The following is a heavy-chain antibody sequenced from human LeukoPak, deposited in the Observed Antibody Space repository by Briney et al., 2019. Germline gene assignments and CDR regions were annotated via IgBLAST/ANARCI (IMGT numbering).Heavy chain of an antibody. CDR3: ARLDGFNY. V-gene: IGHV3-7*01. CDR2: IKRDGSEK. Sequence: HPGRSLRLFCAASGFTFGTYWMTWVRQAPGKGLEWVANIKRDGSEKYYADSAKGRFTISRDNAKNSLYLQMNSLRAEDTAVYYCARLDGFNYWGQGTLVTVSS. J-gene: IGHJ4*02. CDR1: GFTFGTYW. D-gene: IGHD5-24*01.